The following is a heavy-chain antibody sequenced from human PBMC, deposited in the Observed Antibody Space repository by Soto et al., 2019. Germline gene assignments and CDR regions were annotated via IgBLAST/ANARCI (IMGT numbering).Heavy chain of an antibody. V-gene: IGHV1-24*01. Sequence: ASVKVSCKVSGYSLNELCMHWVRQPPGKGLEWIGGFDPEEGKMIYAQNFQGRVTMTEDTSTDTAYMELNSLTSEDTAIYYCATDLGVDLAHLSILYFQQSGQGTVVTVSS. CDR3: ATDLGVDLAHLSILYFQQ. J-gene: IGHJ1*01. CDR1: GYSLNELC. D-gene: IGHD3-10*01. CDR2: FDPEEGKM.